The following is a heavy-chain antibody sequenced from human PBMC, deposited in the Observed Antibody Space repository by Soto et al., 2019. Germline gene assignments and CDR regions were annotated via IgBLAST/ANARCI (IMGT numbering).Heavy chain of an antibody. CDR2: IYSGGST. V-gene: IGHV3-66*01. CDR1: GFTVSSNY. Sequence: EVQLVESGGGLVQPGGSLSLSCAASGFTVSSNYMSWVRQAPGKGLEWVSVIYSGGSTYYADSVKGGFTIPRDNSKNTRYLQMNSLGAEDAAVYDCGREGGVRGVWGYWGQGTLVTVSS. CDR3: GREGGVRGVWGY. D-gene: IGHD3-10*01. J-gene: IGHJ4*02.